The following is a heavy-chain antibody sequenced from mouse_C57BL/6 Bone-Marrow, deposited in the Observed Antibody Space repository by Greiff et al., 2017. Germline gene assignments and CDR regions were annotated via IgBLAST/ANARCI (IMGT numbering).Heavy chain of an antibody. V-gene: IGHV1-64*01. Sequence: QVQLQQPGAELVKPGASVKLSCKASGYTFTSYWMHWVKQRPGQVLEWIGMIHPNSGSTNYNEKFKSKATLTVDKSSSTAYMQLSSLTSEDSAVYYCARVTTRFYYFDYWGQGTTLTVSS. CDR3: ARVTTRFYYFDY. CDR2: IHPNSGST. J-gene: IGHJ2*01. CDR1: GYTFTSYW. D-gene: IGHD1-1*01.